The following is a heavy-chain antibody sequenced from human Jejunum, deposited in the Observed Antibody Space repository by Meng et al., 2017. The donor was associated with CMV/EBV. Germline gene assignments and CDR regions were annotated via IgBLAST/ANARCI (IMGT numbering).Heavy chain of an antibody. CDR2: IYYSEST. CDR3: ARDEGGDLGYCSGGSCYSEVGFDY. CDR1: Y. J-gene: IGHJ4*02. D-gene: IGHD2-15*01. V-gene: IGHV4-31*02. Sequence: YWNWIRQHPGKGLEWIGYIYYSESTYYNPSLKSRVTISIDTSKNQFSLKLSSVTAADTAVYYCARDEGGDLGYCSGGSCYSEVGFDYWGQGTLVTVSS.